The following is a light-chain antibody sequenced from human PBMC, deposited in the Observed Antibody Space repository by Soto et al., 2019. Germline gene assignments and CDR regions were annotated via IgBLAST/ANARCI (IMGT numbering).Light chain of an antibody. Sequence: QTVVTQEPSLTVSPGGTVTLTCASSTGAVASGNYPSWFQQKPGQAPRTLIYTTNNKHSWTPARFSGSLLGGQAALTLSGAQPEDEAEYYCLLYYGGAHLVFGGGTKLTVL. CDR2: TTN. J-gene: IGLJ3*02. V-gene: IGLV7-43*01. CDR1: TGAVASGNY. CDR3: LLYYGGAHLV.